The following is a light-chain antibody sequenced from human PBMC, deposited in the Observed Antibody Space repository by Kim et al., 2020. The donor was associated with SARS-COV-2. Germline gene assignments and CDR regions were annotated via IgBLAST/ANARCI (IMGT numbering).Light chain of an antibody. CDR3: QAWDTSTAV. V-gene: IGLV3-1*01. CDR2: KDK. CDR1: NLGDEY. J-gene: IGLJ3*02. Sequence: SYELTQPPSMSVSPGQTASITCSGDNLGDEYIYWFQQKAGQSPVLVIYKDKKRPSGIPERFSGSNSGNTATLTISGTQAMDEADYYCQAWDTSTAVFGGGTQLTVL.